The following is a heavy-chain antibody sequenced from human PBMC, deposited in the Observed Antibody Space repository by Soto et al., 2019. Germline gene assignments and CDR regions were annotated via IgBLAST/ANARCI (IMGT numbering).Heavy chain of an antibody. CDR2: ISYDVSNK. D-gene: IGHD2-21*01. Sequence: GSSLRLSCAASGFTVSSYAMDWVLQAPGKGLEWVAVISYDVSNKYYADAVKGRFTISRDNSKNTLYLQMNSLRDEDTAVYYCARENTGSLCFDYWGQGTLVTVSS. V-gene: IGHV3-30-3*01. CDR1: GFTVSSYA. J-gene: IGHJ4*02. CDR3: ARENTGSLCFDY.